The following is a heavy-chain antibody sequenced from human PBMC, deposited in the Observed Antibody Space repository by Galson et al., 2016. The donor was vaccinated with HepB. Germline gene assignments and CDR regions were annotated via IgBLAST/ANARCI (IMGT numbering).Heavy chain of an antibody. CDR2: IWHDGSIK. J-gene: IGHJ6*02. CDR3: AREPGFGAYYYYGMDV. CDR1: GFTFGSYG. V-gene: IGHV3-33*01. D-gene: IGHD3-10*01. Sequence: SLRLSCAASGFTFGSYGMHWVRQAPGKGLEWVAVIWHDGSIKFYADSVKGRFTISRDNSKNTLYLQMNSLRAEETAVYYCAREPGFGAYYYYGMDVWGQGTTVTVSS.